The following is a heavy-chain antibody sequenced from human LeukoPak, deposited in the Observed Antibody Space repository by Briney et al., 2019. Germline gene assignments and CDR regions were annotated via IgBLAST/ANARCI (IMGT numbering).Heavy chain of an antibody. D-gene: IGHD5-24*01. CDR2: IYHSGST. CDR1: GGSISSGGYY. Sequence: SQTLSLTCTVSGGSISSGGYYWSWIRQPPGKGLEWIGYIYHSGSTYYNPSLKSRVTISVDRSKNQFSLKLSSVTAADTAVYYCARDRRRDGYNSAAFDIWGQGTMVTVSS. J-gene: IGHJ3*02. V-gene: IGHV4-30-2*01. CDR3: ARDRRRDGYNSAAFDI.